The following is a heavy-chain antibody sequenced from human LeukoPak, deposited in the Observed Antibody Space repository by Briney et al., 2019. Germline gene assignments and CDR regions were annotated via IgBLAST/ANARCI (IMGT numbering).Heavy chain of an antibody. J-gene: IGHJ4*02. Sequence: GGSLRLSCAASGFTFSSYAMHWVRQAPGKGLEWVAVISYDGSNKYYADSVKGRFTISRDNSKNTLYLQMNSLRAEDTAVYYCAKAEVVAATPPDYWGQGTLVTVSS. V-gene: IGHV3-30-3*01. CDR2: ISYDGSNK. CDR3: AKAEVVAATPPDY. D-gene: IGHD2-15*01. CDR1: GFTFSSYA.